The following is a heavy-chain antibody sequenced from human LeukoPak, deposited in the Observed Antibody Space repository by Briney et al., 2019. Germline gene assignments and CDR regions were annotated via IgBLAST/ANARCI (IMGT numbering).Heavy chain of an antibody. CDR2: ISPDGSDK. V-gene: IGHV3-7*01. CDR3: ARGIVVVVGASDHFDY. J-gene: IGHJ4*02. D-gene: IGHD2-15*01. Sequence: GGSLRLSCVASGFTFSTYWMNWVRQAPGKGLERVGTISPDGSDKYYVDSVKGRFTVSRDNAKTSLYLQINSLRADDTALYFCARGIVVVVGASDHFDYWGQGTLITVSS. CDR1: GFTFSTYW.